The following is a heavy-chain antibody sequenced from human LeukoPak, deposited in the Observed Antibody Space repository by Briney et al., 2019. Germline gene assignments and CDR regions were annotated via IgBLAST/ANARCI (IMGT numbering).Heavy chain of an antibody. Sequence: SETLSLTCTVSGGSISSNYWSWIRQPPGKGLEWIGYIYYSGSTNYNPSLKSRVTISVDTSKNQFSLKLSSVTAADTAVYYCARSIVVVPAAKATFDYWGQGTLVTVSS. D-gene: IGHD2-2*01. J-gene: IGHJ4*02. CDR2: IYYSGST. CDR3: ARSIVVVPAAKATFDY. V-gene: IGHV4-59*01. CDR1: GGSISSNY.